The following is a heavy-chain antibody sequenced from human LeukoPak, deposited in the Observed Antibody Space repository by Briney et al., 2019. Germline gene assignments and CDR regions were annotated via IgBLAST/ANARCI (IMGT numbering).Heavy chain of an antibody. CDR1: GFSLTVYMT. CDR3: TRGMLRQPPDY. D-gene: IGHD3-10*02. V-gene: IGHV3-30*03. Sequence: GGALRLSCVDPGFSLTVYMTYSGPERLGTRRGRVTAISDDETYKFYADSVKRRFTISRDNSKNTLYLQMNSLRVEDTAIYYCTRGMLRQPPDYWGQGMLVTVSS. CDR2: ISDDETYK. J-gene: IGHJ4*02.